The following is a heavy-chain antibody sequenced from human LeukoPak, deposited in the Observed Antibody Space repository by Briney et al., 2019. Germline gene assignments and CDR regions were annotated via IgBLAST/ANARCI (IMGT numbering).Heavy chain of an antibody. V-gene: IGHV3-30*18. CDR2: ISYDGGNI. J-gene: IGHJ3*02. Sequence: GGSLRLSCAASGFIFSSYGMHWVRQAPGKRLEWVAVISYDGGNISYTDSVKGLFTISRDNSKNTLYLQMNSLRAEDTAVYYCAKRGYCRGGTCFSHDAFDIWGQGTMVTVSS. D-gene: IGHD2-15*01. CDR3: AKRGYCRGGTCFSHDAFDI. CDR1: GFIFSSYG.